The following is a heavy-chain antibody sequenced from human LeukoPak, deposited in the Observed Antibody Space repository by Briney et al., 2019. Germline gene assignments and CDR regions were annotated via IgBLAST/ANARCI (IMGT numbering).Heavy chain of an antibody. V-gene: IGHV3-23*01. Sequence: GGSLRLSCAASGFTFSSYAMSWVRQAPGKGLEWVSGITGSGLSTYYADSVKGRFTISRDNSKNTLYLQMNSLRAEDTAVYYCAKFYDILTGYFDYWGQGTLVTVSS. CDR1: GFTFSSYA. CDR3: AKFYDILTGYFDY. J-gene: IGHJ4*02. D-gene: IGHD3-9*01. CDR2: ITGSGLST.